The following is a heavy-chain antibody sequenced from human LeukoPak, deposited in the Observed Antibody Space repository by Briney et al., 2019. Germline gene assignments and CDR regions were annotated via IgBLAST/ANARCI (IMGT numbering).Heavy chain of an antibody. Sequence: PGGSLRLSCAASGLTFSSYEMNWVRQAPGKGLEWVSYISSSGSTIYYADSVKGRFTISRDNAKNSLYLQMNSLRAEDTAVYYCARSLDAFDIWGQGTMVTVSS. J-gene: IGHJ3*02. V-gene: IGHV3-48*03. CDR1: GLTFSSYE. CDR3: ARSLDAFDI. CDR2: ISSSGSTI.